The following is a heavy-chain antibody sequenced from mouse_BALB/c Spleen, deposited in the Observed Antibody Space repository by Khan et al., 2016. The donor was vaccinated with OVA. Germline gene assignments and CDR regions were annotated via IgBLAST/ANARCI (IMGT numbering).Heavy chain of an antibody. J-gene: IGHJ4*01. D-gene: IGHD1-1*02. V-gene: IGHV5-17*02. CDR1: GFTFSSFG. Sequence: EVELVESGGGLVQPGGSRKLSCAASGFTFSSFGMFWIRQAPEKGLEWVAYISSGSSTFYYADTVKGRFTISRDNPKNTLFLQMTSLRSYDTAMDYCARILGIYAMDYWGQGTSGTVSS. CDR2: ISSGSSTF. CDR3: ARILGIYAMDY.